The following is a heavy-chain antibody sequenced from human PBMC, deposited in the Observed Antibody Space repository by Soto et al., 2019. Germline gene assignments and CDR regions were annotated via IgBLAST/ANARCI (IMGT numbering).Heavy chain of an antibody. CDR2: ISYDGSNK. CDR3: AKGWYGEKTWYYFDY. Sequence: GGSLRLSCAASGFTFSSYGMHWVRQAPGKGLEWVAVISYDGSNKYYADSVKGRFTISRDNSKNTLYLQMNSLRAEDTAVYYCAKGWYGEKTWYYFDYWGQGTLVTVSS. V-gene: IGHV3-30*18. D-gene: IGHD6-19*01. J-gene: IGHJ4*02. CDR1: GFTFSSYG.